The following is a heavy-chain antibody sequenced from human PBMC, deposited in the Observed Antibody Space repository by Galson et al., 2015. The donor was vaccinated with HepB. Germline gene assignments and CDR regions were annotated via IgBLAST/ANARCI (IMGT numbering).Heavy chain of an antibody. V-gene: IGHV4-39*07. CDR2: IFYTGFT. J-gene: IGHJ5*02. Sequence: SETLSLTCSVSGGSIASTDDYWEWIRQSPGKGPEWIGSIFYTGFTNYNVSLKSRVTIFIDMSKNQFSLNVRSVTAADTAVYYCARDPIGEAADGLNWSDPWGQGTLVIVSS. CDR3: ARDPIGEAADGLNWSDP. D-gene: IGHD6-13*01. CDR1: GGSIASTDDY.